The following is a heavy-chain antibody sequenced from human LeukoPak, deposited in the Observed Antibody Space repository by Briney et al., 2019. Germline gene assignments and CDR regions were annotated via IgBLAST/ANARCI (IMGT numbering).Heavy chain of an antibody. Sequence: PGRSLRLSCAASGFTFSSYAMHWVRQAPGKGLEWVAVIWEDGRNEYYADSVKGRFTISRDNPKNTLYLQMNSLRAEDTAVYYCARDLYSSAVDYWGQGTLVTVSS. CDR3: ARDLYSSAVDY. CDR1: GFTFSSYA. V-gene: IGHV3-33*08. D-gene: IGHD3-22*01. J-gene: IGHJ4*02. CDR2: IWEDGRNE.